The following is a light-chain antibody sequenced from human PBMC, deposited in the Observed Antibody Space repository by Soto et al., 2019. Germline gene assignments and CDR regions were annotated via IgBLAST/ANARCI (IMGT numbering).Light chain of an antibody. CDR3: QQLESYPST. CDR1: QGISSY. Sequence: IQVTQPPSFLSASVGDRVTITCRASQGISSYLAWYQQKPGKAPKLLIYATSTLQSGVPSRFSGSGSGTEFTLTISSLQPEDFATYYCQQLESYPSTFGGGTKVDI. CDR2: ATS. J-gene: IGKJ4*01. V-gene: IGKV1-9*01.